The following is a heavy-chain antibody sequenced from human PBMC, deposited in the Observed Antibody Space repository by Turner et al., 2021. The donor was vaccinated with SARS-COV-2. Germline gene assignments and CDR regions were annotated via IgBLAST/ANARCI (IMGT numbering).Heavy chain of an antibody. J-gene: IGHJ6*02. V-gene: IGHV4-4*02. Sequence: QVQLQESGPGLMKPSETLSLTCTVFGDSISSSNWWSWVRQPPGKGLEWIGEIYHSGSTNYNPSLKSRVTISVDKSKNQFSLKLSSVTAADTAVYYCARGWGVVLGYYGLDVWGQGTTVTVSS. CDR2: IYHSGST. CDR1: GDSISSSNW. D-gene: IGHD3-10*01. CDR3: ARGWGVVLGYYGLDV.